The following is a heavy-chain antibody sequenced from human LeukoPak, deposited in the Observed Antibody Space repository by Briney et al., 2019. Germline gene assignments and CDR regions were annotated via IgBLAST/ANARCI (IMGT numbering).Heavy chain of an antibody. CDR1: GYSFTGYY. J-gene: IGHJ4*02. CDR3: AIYSSNSRGGY. D-gene: IGHD4-11*01. V-gene: IGHV1-2*06. CDR2: INPNSGGT. Sequence: ASVKVSCKASGYSFTGYYMHWVRQAPGQGLEWMGRINPNSGGTDYAQKFQGRVTMTRDTSISTAYMELGRLRSDDTAVYYCAIYSSNSRGGYWGQGTMVTVSS.